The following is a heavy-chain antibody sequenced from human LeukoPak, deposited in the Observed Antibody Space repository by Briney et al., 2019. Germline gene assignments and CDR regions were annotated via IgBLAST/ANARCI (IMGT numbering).Heavy chain of an antibody. CDR3: ARGGDGSNIYWYFDL. Sequence: GGSLRLSCAASGFTFSTHWMHWARQAPGKGLEWVSRMNSDESSSSYADSVKGRFTISRDNAKSTLYLQMNSLRAEDTAVYYCARGGDGSNIYWYFDLWGRGTLVTVSS. CDR1: GFTFSTHW. J-gene: IGHJ2*01. D-gene: IGHD5-24*01. V-gene: IGHV3-74*01. CDR2: MNSDESSS.